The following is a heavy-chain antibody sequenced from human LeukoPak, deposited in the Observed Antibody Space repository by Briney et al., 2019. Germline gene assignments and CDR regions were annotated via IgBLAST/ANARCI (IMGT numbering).Heavy chain of an antibody. J-gene: IGHJ6*03. Sequence: GGSLRLSCAASGFTFSSYSMNWVRQAPGKGLEWVSSISSSSSYIYYADSVKGRFTISRDNAKNSLYLQMNSLRAEDTAVYYCAREYSGSYYYYYYYMDVWGKGTTVTVSS. CDR3: AREYSGSYYYYYYYMDV. CDR2: ISSSSSYI. D-gene: IGHD1-26*01. CDR1: GFTFSSYS. V-gene: IGHV3-21*01.